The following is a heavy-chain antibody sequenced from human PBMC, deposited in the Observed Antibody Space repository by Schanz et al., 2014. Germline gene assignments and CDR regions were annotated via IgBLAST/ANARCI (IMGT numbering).Heavy chain of an antibody. V-gene: IGHV3-11*01. CDR2: IGNGGVTI. CDR1: GFPFSDYF. CDR3: ARNRGSGGQNWYFDL. D-gene: IGHD1-26*01. Sequence: VQLLESGGGLVQPGGSLRLSCAASGFPFSDYFMAWIRQPPGRGLEWVSYIGNGGVTIYYADSVKGRFTISRDNSKNSLYLQLNSLRADDTAVYYCARNRGSGGQNWYFDLWGRGTLVTVSS. J-gene: IGHJ2*01.